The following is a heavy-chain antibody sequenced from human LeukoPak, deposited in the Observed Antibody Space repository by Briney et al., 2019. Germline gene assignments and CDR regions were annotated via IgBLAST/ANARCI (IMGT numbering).Heavy chain of an antibody. CDR2: VNRDGSST. J-gene: IGHJ3*02. D-gene: IGHD6-19*01. CDR3: AREGFGSGWYNAFDT. V-gene: IGHV3-74*01. CDR1: GFTLSTYW. Sequence: GGSLRLSCAASGFTLSTYWMHWVRQAPGKGLVWVSRVNRDGSSTSYADSVKGRFTISRENAKNTVFLQMNSLRVEDTAVYYCAREGFGSGWYNAFDTCGQGTMVTVSS.